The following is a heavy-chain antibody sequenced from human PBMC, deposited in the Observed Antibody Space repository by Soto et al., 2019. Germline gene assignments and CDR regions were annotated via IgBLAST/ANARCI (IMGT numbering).Heavy chain of an antibody. CDR3: AREVRTTYFDY. Sequence: TLSLTCTVSGGSISSSSYSWSWIRQPPGKGLEWIGYIYHSGSTYYNPSLKSRVTISVDRSKNQFSLKLSSVTAADTAVYYCAREVRTTYFDYWGQGTLVTVSS. CDR1: GGSISSSSYS. CDR2: IYHSGST. D-gene: IGHD3-10*01. V-gene: IGHV4-30-2*01. J-gene: IGHJ4*02.